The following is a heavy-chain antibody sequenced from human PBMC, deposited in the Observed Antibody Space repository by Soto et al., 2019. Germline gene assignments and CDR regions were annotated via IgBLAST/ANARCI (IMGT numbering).Heavy chain of an antibody. D-gene: IGHD2-8*01. V-gene: IGHV1-18*01. Sequence: ASVKVSCKASGYTFTSYGISWVRQAPGQGLEWMGWISAYNGNTNYAQKLQGRVTMTTDTSTSTAYMELRSLRSDDTAVYYCARDLSLDIVLMVYASSFDYWGQGTLVTVYS. CDR2: ISAYNGNT. CDR3: ARDLSLDIVLMVYASSFDY. CDR1: GYTFTSYG. J-gene: IGHJ4*02.